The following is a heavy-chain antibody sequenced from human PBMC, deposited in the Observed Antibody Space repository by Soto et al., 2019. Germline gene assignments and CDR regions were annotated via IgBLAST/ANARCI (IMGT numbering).Heavy chain of an antibody. D-gene: IGHD6-13*01. V-gene: IGHV1-69*02. Sequence: SVKVSCKASGGTFSSYTISWVRQAPGQGLEWMGRIIPILGIANYAQKFQGRVTITADKSTSTAYMELSSLRSEDTAVYYCARVGAGSSRTSEYFQHWGQGTLVTVSS. CDR3: ARVGAGSSRTSEYFQH. CDR2: IIPILGIA. J-gene: IGHJ1*01. CDR1: GGTFSSYT.